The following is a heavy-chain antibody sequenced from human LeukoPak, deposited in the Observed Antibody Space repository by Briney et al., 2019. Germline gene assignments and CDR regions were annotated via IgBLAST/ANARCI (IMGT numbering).Heavy chain of an antibody. Sequence: ASVKVSCKASGYTFTSYDINWVRQAPGQGLEWMGRIIPIFGTANYAQKFQGRVTITTDESTSTAYMELSSLRSEDTAVYYCASTGYSYGSRFDYWGQGTLVTVSS. CDR2: IIPIFGTA. J-gene: IGHJ4*02. CDR3: ASTGYSYGSRFDY. V-gene: IGHV1-69*05. CDR1: GYTFTSYD. D-gene: IGHD5-18*01.